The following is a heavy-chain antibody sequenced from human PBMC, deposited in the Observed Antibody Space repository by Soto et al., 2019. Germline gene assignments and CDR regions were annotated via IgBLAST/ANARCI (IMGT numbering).Heavy chain of an antibody. CDR3: ARDMIVVLDDPFDI. D-gene: IGHD3-22*01. Sequence: ASVKVSCKASGYTFTSYYIHWVRQAPGQGLEWMGIISPSGGSTSYAQKFQGRVTMTRDTSTNTVYMELSSLRSEDTAVYYCARDMIVVLDDPFDIWGQGTMVTVSS. J-gene: IGHJ3*02. V-gene: IGHV1-46*01. CDR2: ISPSGGST. CDR1: GYTFTSYY.